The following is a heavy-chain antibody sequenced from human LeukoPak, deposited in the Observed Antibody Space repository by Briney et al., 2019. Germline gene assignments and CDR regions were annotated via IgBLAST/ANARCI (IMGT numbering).Heavy chain of an antibody. J-gene: IGHJ4*02. V-gene: IGHV3-53*01. CDR2: IYSGGST. CDR1: RFTVSSNY. D-gene: IGHD3-10*01. Sequence: GGSLRLSCAASRFTVSSNYMSWVRQAPGKGLEWVSVIYSGGSTYYADSVKGRFTISRDNSKNTLYLQMNSLRAEDTAVYYCAKEWYAITMVRGSFDYWGQGTLVTVSS. CDR3: AKEWYAITMVRGSFDY.